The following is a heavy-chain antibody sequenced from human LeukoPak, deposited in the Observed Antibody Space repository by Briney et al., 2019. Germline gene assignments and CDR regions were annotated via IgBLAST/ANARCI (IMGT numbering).Heavy chain of an antibody. J-gene: IGHJ4*02. CDR1: GYSISSGYY. D-gene: IGHD6-19*01. Sequence: PSETLSLTCAVSGYSISSGYYWGWIRQPPGKGLEWIGSIYHSGSTYYNPSLKIRVTISVDTSKNQFSLKLSSVTAADTAVYYCARDYGQWLVRGGFDYWGQGTLVTVSS. CDR3: ARDYGQWLVRGGFDY. V-gene: IGHV4-38-2*02. CDR2: IYHSGST.